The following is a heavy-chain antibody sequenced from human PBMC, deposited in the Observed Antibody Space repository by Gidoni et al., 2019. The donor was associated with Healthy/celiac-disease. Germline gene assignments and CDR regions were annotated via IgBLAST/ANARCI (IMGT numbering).Heavy chain of an antibody. D-gene: IGHD1-26*01. CDR1: GGSLRSGDYY. Sequence: QVHLQESGPGLVKPSPTLSLTCTVSGGSLRSGDYYWSWIRQPPGKGLEWIGYIYYSGSTYYNPSLKSRVTISGDTYKNQFSLKLSSVTAADTAVYYCARVWELRGGWFDPWGQGTLVTVSS. V-gene: IGHV4-30-4*01. CDR3: ARVWELRGGWFDP. CDR2: IYYSGST. J-gene: IGHJ5*02.